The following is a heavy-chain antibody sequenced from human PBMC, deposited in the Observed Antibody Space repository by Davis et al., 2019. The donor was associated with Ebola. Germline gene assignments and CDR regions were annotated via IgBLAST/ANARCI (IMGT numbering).Heavy chain of an antibody. J-gene: IGHJ2*01. CDR3: AKDLLMTTVINWYFDL. Sequence: PGGSLRLSCAASGFTFSSYAMSWVRQAPGKGLEWVSAISGSGGSTYYADSVKGRFTISRDNSKNTLYLQMNSLRAGDTAVYYCAKDLLMTTVINWYFDLWGRGTLVTVSS. D-gene: IGHD4-17*01. V-gene: IGHV3-23*01. CDR1: GFTFSSYA. CDR2: ISGSGGST.